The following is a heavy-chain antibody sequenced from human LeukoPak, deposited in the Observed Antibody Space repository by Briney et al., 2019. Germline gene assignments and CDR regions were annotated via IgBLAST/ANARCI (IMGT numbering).Heavy chain of an antibody. V-gene: IGHV4-39*07. D-gene: IGHD3/OR15-3a*01. CDR3: GRVNSGGTGY. J-gene: IGHJ4*02. Sequence: SETLSLTCTVSGGSISSSTYYWGWIRQPPGKGLEWIGSIHYSGSTHNNPSLKSRVTISVDTSKNQFSLKLRSVTAADTAVYYCGRVNSGGTGYWGQGTLVTVSS. CDR1: GGSISSSTYY. CDR2: IHYSGST.